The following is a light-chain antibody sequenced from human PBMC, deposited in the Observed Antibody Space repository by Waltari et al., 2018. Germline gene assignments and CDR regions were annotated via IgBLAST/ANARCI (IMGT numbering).Light chain of an antibody. CDR3: QKYVNLPAT. J-gene: IGKJ1*01. Sequence: EIVLTQSPGTLSLSPGERATLSCRASKSVGRYLAWYQQKPGQAPSLLIYDASTRATGIPDRFSGSGSETDFSLTISRLKSEDFAVYYCQKYVNLPATFGQGTKVEIK. CDR1: KSVGRY. CDR2: DAS. V-gene: IGKV3-20*01.